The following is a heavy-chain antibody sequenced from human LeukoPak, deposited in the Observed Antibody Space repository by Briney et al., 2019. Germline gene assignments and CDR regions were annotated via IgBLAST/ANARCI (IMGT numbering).Heavy chain of an antibody. CDR1: GYTFTSYY. J-gene: IGHJ4*02. CDR3: ARSPSASTPYYFDY. V-gene: IGHV1-46*01. Sequence: ASVKVSCKASGYTFTSYYMHWVRQAPGQGLGWMGIINPSGGTTNYAQKFQGRVTMTRDTSTGTVYLDLSSLRSEDTAVYYCARSPSASTPYYFDYWGQGTLVTVSS. CDR2: INPSGGTT. D-gene: IGHD3-16*01.